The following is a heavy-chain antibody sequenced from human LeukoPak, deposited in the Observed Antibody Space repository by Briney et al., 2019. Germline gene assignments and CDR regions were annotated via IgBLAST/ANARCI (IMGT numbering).Heavy chain of an antibody. D-gene: IGHD6-19*01. Sequence: GGSLRLSCAASGFTFSSYAMSWVRQAPGKGLEWVSAISGSGGSTYYADSVKGRFTISRDNSKNTLYLQMNSLRAEDTAVYYCAKDGTSSGWQPYCFDYWGQGTLVTVSS. CDR3: AKDGTSSGWQPYCFDY. CDR1: GFTFSSYA. V-gene: IGHV3-23*01. J-gene: IGHJ4*02. CDR2: ISGSGGST.